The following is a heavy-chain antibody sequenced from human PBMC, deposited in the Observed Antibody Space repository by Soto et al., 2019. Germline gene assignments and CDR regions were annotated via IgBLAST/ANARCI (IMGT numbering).Heavy chain of an antibody. V-gene: IGHV3-23*01. CDR1: GFTFSSYA. Sequence: PGGSLRLSCGASGFTFSSYAMSWVRQAPGKGLEWVSAISGSGGSTYYADSVKGRFTISRDNSKNTLYLQMNSLRAEDTAVYYCAKDRVGCSSTSCYVVGDDAFDIWGQGTMVTVSS. CDR3: AKDRVGCSSTSCYVVGDDAFDI. CDR2: ISGSGGST. J-gene: IGHJ3*02. D-gene: IGHD2-2*01.